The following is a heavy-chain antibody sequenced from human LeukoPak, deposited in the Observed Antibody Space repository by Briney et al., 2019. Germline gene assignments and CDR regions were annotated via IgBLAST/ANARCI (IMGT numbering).Heavy chain of an antibody. V-gene: IGHV1-8*01. J-gene: IGHJ6*03. CDR3: ARERITMVRGGSYYYMDV. D-gene: IGHD3-10*01. CDR2: MNPNSGNT. Sequence: ASVKVSCKASGYTFTRYDINWVRQATGQGLEWMGWMNPNSGNTGYAQKFQGRVTMTRNTSISTAYMELSSLRSEDTAVYYCARERITMVRGGSYYYMDVWGKGTTVTVSS. CDR1: GYTFTRYD.